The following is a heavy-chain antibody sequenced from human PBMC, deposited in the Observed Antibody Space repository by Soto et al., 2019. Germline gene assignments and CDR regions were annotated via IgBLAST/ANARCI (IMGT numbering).Heavy chain of an antibody. V-gene: IGHV4-59*01. CDR2: IYYSGST. CDR1: GGSISSYY. CDR3: ARGELGMWKRLNAFDI. Sequence: SETLSLTCTVSGGSISSYYWSWIRQPPGKGLEWIGYIYYSGSTNYNPSLKSRVTISVDTSKNQFSLKLSSVTAADTAVYYCARGELGMWKRLNAFDIWGQGTMVTVSS. J-gene: IGHJ3*02. D-gene: IGHD1-26*01.